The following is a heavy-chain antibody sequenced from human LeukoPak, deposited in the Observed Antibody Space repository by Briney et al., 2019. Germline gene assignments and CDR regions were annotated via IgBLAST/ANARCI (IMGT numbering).Heavy chain of an antibody. D-gene: IGHD2-15*01. J-gene: IGHJ6*02. CDR2: ISYDGSNK. CDR3: ARSYCSGGSCWGYYYGMDV. Sequence: PGGSLRLSCAASGFTFSSYGMHWVRQAPGKGLEWVAVISYDGSNKYYADSVKGRFTISRDNSKNTLYLQMNSLRAEDTAVYYCARSYCSGGSCWGYYYGMDVWGQGTTVTVSS. CDR1: GFTFSSYG. V-gene: IGHV3-30*03.